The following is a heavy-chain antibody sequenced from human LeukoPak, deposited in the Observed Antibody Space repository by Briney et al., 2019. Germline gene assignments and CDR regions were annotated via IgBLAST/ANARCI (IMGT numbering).Heavy chain of an antibody. J-gene: IGHJ4*02. Sequence: GGSLRLSCAASGFTFSSYTINWVRQAPGKGLEWVSSITSSSNYIYYADSVKGRFTISRDNAKNSLYLQMNSLRAEDTAMYYCARDLGGWYFDYWGQGALVTVSS. CDR3: ARDLGGWYFDY. CDR2: ITSSSNYI. D-gene: IGHD2-15*01. CDR1: GFTFSSYT. V-gene: IGHV3-21*01.